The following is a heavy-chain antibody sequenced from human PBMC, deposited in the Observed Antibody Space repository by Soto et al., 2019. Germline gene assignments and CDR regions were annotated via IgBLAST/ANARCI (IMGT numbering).Heavy chain of an antibody. Sequence: GESLKISCAASGFTFSPHAIHWVRLTPGRGLEWVLAISRDGSYIYYTDSVKGRFTVSRDNSKNTVFVQMNRLIPDDTALYFCARTRNGGVADSFDSWGQGTRVTVSS. J-gene: IGHJ5*01. D-gene: IGHD3-3*01. CDR1: GFTFSPHA. CDR3: ARTRNGGVADSFDS. CDR2: ISRDGSYI. V-gene: IGHV3-30*04.